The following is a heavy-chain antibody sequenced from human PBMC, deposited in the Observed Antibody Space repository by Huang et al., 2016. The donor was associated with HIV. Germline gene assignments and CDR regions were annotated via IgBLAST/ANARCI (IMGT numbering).Heavy chain of an antibody. CDR3: AKGPSYCSSLGCSLISPFDN. V-gene: IGHV3-30*18. J-gene: IGHJ4*02. CDR2: VSYDGNSD. Sequence: QEQLVESGGAVVQSGRSLRLSCAGSGFNLKNHDMQVVRQAPGKGLEWVAVVSYDGNSDQDAESVRGRFTVSKDNSKNTLHLQMDTLRPEDTAVYFCAKGPSYCSSLGCSLISPFDNWGQGTLVTVSS. CDR1: GFNLKNHD. D-gene: IGHD4-4*01.